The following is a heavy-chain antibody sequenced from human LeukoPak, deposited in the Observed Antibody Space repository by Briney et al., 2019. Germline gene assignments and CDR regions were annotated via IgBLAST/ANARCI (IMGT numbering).Heavy chain of an antibody. Sequence: PGGSLRLSCGASGFTFNIYWMHWVRQAPGKGLEWISYICNDARVTEYADSVKGRFTVSRDNAKNTLYLQMSGLRVDDTAVYYCAREKVVAAQYYYYGMDVWGQGTTVTVSS. CDR3: AREKVVAAQYYYYGMDV. CDR1: GFTFNIYW. CDR2: ICNDARVT. J-gene: IGHJ6*02. D-gene: IGHD2-15*01. V-gene: IGHV3-74*01.